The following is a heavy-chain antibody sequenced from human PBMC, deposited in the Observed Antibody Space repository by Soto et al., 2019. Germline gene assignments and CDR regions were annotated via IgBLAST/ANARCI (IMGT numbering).Heavy chain of an antibody. V-gene: IGHV1-69*13. Sequence: SVKVSCKASGDMFDTYTITWMRQAPGRGLEWVGGIIPRSAKSNYAQKFEGRVTITADESTSTAYMELSRLRSDDTAVYYCARGTKYYYYGMDVWGQGTTVTVSS. CDR3: ARGTKYYYYGMDV. J-gene: IGHJ6*02. D-gene: IGHD2-8*01. CDR1: GDMFDTYT. CDR2: IIPRSAKS.